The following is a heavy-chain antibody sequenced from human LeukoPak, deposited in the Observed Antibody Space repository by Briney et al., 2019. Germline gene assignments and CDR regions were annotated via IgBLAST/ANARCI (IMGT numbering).Heavy chain of an antibody. Sequence: SVKVSCKASGGSFSTYAINWVRQAPGQGLEWTGGTIPIFGAAKFAQKFQDRVTIYADESTSTAYMEVSSLRSEDTALYFCARGNRDDAFDIWGQGTMVTVSS. D-gene: IGHD1-1*01. CDR1: GGSFSTYA. V-gene: IGHV1-69*13. J-gene: IGHJ3*02. CDR2: TIPIFGAA. CDR3: ARGNRDDAFDI.